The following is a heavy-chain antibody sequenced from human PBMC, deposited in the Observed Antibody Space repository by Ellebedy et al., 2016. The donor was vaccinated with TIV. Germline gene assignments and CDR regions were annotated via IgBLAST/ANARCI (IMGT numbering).Heavy chain of an antibody. J-gene: IGHJ4*02. CDR3: AIAAAGTTLLVD. CDR1: GGTFSSYA. D-gene: IGHD6-13*01. CDR2: IIPIFGTA. Sequence: SVKVSXKASGGTFSSYAISWVRQAPGQGLEWMGGIIPIFGTANYAQKFQGRVTITADESTSTAYMELSSLRSEDTAVYYCAIAAAGTTLLVDWGQGTLVTVSS. V-gene: IGHV1-69*13.